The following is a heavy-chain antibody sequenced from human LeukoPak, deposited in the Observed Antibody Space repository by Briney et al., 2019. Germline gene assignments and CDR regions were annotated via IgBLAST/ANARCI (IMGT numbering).Heavy chain of an antibody. D-gene: IGHD6-19*01. CDR1: GYTFTSYG. CDR2: ISAYNGNT. CDR3: ARDRAAVAGQYFFDY. J-gene: IGHJ4*02. Sequence: WASVKVSCKASGYTFTSYGISWVRQAPGQGLEWMGWISAYNGNTNYAQKLQGRVTMTTDTSINTAYMELSSLRSDDTAMYYCARDRAAVAGQYFFDYWGQGALVTVSS. V-gene: IGHV1-18*01.